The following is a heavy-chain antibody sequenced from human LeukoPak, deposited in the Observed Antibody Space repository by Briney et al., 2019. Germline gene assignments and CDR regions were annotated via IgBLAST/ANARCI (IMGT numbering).Heavy chain of an antibody. Sequence: SETLSLTCIVSGGSISSSSYYWGWIRQPPGKGLEWIGSIYYSGSTYYNPSLKSRVTISVDTSKNQFSLKLSSVTAADTAVYYCARGSMVRGVILYWGQGTLVTVSS. CDR2: IYYSGST. CDR3: ARGSMVRGVILY. V-gene: IGHV4-39*07. D-gene: IGHD3-10*01. CDR1: GGSISSSSYY. J-gene: IGHJ4*02.